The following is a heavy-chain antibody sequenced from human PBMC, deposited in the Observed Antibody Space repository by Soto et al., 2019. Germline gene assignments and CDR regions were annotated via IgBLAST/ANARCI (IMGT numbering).Heavy chain of an antibody. CDR2: IYYSGST. V-gene: IGHV4-59*01. J-gene: IGHJ5*02. Sequence: SETLSLTCTVSGGSISSYYWSWIRQPPGKGLEWIGYIYYSGSTNYNPSLKSRVTISVDTSKNQFSLKLSSVTAADTAVYYCARQRASGWFDPWGQGTLVTVS. CDR3: ARQRASGWFDP. D-gene: IGHD1-1*01. CDR1: GGSISSYY.